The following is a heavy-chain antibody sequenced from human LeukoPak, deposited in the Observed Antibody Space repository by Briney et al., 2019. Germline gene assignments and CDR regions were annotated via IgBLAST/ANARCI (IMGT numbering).Heavy chain of an antibody. V-gene: IGHV4-31*03. CDR2: IYYSGST. D-gene: IGHD3-22*01. J-gene: IGHJ4*02. CDR1: GGSISSGGYY. Sequence: PSETLSLTCTVSGGSISSGGYYWSWIRQHPGKGLEWIGYIYYSGSTYYNPSLKSRVTISVDTSKNQFSLKLSSVTAADTAVYYCASWGSRYYYDSSGYYSHLNFDYRGQGTLVTVSS. CDR3: ASWGSRYYYDSSGYYSHLNFDY.